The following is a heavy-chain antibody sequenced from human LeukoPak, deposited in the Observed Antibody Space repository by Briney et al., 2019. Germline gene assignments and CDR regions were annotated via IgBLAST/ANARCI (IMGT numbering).Heavy chain of an antibody. CDR2: IKPKTDGETT. CDR1: GFTFSNAY. CDR3: TTDRYYYGSGTYGY. D-gene: IGHD3-10*01. J-gene: IGHJ4*02. V-gene: IGHV3-15*07. Sequence: GGSLRLSCAASGFTFSNAYMNWVRQAPGKGLEWVGRIKPKTDGETTEYAAPVKDRFSISRDDSKSMMYLQMNSLKTEDTAVYYCTTDRYYYGSGTYGYWGQGTLVTVSS.